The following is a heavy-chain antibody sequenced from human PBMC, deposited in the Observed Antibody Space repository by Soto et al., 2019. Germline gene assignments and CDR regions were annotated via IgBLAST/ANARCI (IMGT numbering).Heavy chain of an antibody. J-gene: IGHJ6*02. D-gene: IGHD5-18*01. CDR1: GYTFSNYG. CDR2: ISGYNGNT. V-gene: IGHV1-18*01. CDR3: ARDPGFGFGYSYAFAMDV. Sequence: ASVKVSCKASGYTFSNYGISWVRQGPGQGLEWMGWISGYNGNTHYEEKVQDRIKMATDTSTSTTYLELRSLRSDDTAVYFCARDPGFGFGYSYAFAMDVWGQGTTVTVSS.